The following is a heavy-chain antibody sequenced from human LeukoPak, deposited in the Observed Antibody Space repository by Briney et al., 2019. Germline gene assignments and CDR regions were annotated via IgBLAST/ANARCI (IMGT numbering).Heavy chain of an antibody. CDR3: PRVYNINWFDP. D-gene: IGHD1-14*01. Sequence: GASVKASCKASGGTFSSYAISWVRQAPGQGLQWMGRIIPIFGTANYAQKFQGRVTITADKSTSTAYMELSSLRSEDTAVYYCPRVYNINWFDPWGQGTLVTVSS. J-gene: IGHJ5*02. V-gene: IGHV1-69*06. CDR2: IIPIFGTA. CDR1: GGTFSSYA.